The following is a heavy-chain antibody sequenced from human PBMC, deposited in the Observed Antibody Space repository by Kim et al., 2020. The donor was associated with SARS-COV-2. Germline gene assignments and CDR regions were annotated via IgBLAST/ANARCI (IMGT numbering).Heavy chain of an antibody. V-gene: IGHV4-39*01. CDR3: ARRYYEFWSSSYGMDV. Sequence: SETLSLTCTVYGGSISSSSYYWGWIRQTPGKGLEWIGSIYYSGSTYYNPSLKSRVTISVDTSKNQFSLKLDSVTAAGTAVYYCARRYYEFWSSSYGMDVWGQGTTVTVSS. CDR2: IYYSGST. J-gene: IGHJ6*02. CDR1: GGSISSSSYY. D-gene: IGHD3-3*01.